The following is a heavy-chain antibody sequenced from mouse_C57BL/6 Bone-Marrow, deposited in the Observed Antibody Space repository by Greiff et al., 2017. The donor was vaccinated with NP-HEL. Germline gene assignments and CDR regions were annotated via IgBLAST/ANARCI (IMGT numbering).Heavy chain of an antibody. CDR3: AREGDYEYSY. J-gene: IGHJ3*01. D-gene: IGHD2-4*01. CDR1: GYTFTSYW. V-gene: IGHV1-50*01. CDR2: IDPSDSYT. Sequence: QVQLQQPGAELVKPGASVKLSCKASGYTFTSYWMQWVKQRPGQGLEWIGEIDPSDSYTNYNQKFKGKATLTVDTYSSTAYMQLSSLTSEDSAVYYCAREGDYEYSYWGQGTLVTVSA.